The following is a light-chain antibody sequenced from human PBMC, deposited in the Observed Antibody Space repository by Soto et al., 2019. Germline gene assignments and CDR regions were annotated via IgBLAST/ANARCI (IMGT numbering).Light chain of an antibody. V-gene: IGKV1-39*01. Sequence: DIQMTQSPSPLSASVGDRVTITCRASQSISSYLNWYQQKPGKAPKLLIYAASSLQSGVPSRFSGSGSGTDFTLTISSLQAEDVAVYYCQQYYTTPWTFGQGTKVDIK. J-gene: IGKJ1*01. CDR1: QSISSY. CDR2: AAS. CDR3: QQYYTTPWT.